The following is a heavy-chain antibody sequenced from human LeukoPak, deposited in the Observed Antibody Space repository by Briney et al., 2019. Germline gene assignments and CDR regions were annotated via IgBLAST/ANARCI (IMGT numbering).Heavy chain of an antibody. D-gene: IGHD5/OR15-5a*01. Sequence: ASVKVSCKASGYSFTGYYMHWVRQAPGQGLEWMGWINPITGGTSYAQKLQGRVTMTRDTSISTAYMELSRLRCDDTAVYFCARDSGVYVPFDYWGQGTLVTVSS. CDR2: INPITGGT. CDR1: GYSFTGYY. J-gene: IGHJ4*02. V-gene: IGHV1-2*02. CDR3: ARDSGVYVPFDY.